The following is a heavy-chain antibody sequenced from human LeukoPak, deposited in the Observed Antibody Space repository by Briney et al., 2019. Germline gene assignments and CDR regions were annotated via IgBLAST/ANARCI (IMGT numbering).Heavy chain of an antibody. CDR2: IYYSGST. Sequence: TSETLSLTCTVSGGSISSYYWSWIRQPPGKGLEWIGYIYYSGSTNYNPSLKSRVTISVDTSKNQFSLKLSSVTAADTAVYYCARDRSSSSFNWFDPWGQGTLVTVSS. V-gene: IGHV4-59*01. CDR3: ARDRSSSSFNWFDP. CDR1: GGSISSYY. D-gene: IGHD6-6*01. J-gene: IGHJ5*02.